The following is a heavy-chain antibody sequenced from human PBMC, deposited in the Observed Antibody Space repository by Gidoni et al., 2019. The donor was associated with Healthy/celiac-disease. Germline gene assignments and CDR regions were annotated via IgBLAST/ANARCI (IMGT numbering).Heavy chain of an antibody. V-gene: IGHV3-30-3*01. CDR1: GFPFSLYA. CDR3: ARDYSSDTERD. Sequence: QVQLVESGGGVVQPGRSLRLSCAAAGFPFSLYAMHWVRQAPCKGMEWVAVISYNGSNKYYADSVKGRFTISRDNSKNTLYLQMNSLRAEDTAVYYCARDYSSDTERDWGQGTLVTVSS. D-gene: IGHD1-26*01. J-gene: IGHJ1*01. CDR2: ISYNGSNK.